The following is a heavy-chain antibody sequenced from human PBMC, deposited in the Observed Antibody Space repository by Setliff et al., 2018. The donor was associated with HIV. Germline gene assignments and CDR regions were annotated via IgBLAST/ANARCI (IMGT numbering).Heavy chain of an antibody. CDR3: AKGGYYDSTGYYYYYLYYLDE. V-gene: IGHV1-69*13. Sequence: GASVKVSCKASGDTFNSYAISWVRKAPGQGLEWMGGVIPIFGTANYAQKFQGRVTITADESTRTAYMELSSLRSEDTAVYYCAKGGYYDSTGYYYYYLYYLDEWGKGTTVTVSS. J-gene: IGHJ6*03. CDR1: GDTFNSYA. CDR2: VIPIFGTA. D-gene: IGHD3-22*01.